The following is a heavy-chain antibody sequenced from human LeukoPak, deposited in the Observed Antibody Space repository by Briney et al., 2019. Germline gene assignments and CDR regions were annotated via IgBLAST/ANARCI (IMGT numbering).Heavy chain of an antibody. J-gene: IGHJ4*02. CDR1: GYTFTGYY. V-gene: IGHV1-2*02. CDR2: INPNSGGT. CDR3: ARVVHYDFWSGSNYYFDY. D-gene: IGHD3-3*01. Sequence: GASVKVSCKASGYTFTGYYMHWVRQAPGQGLEWMGWINPNSGGTNYAQKFQGRVTMTRDTSISTAYMELSRLRTDDTAVYYCARVVHYDFWSGSNYYFDYWGQGTLVTVSS.